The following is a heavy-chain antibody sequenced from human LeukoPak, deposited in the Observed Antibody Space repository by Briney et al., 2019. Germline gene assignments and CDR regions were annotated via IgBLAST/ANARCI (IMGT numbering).Heavy chain of an antibody. CDR1: GFTFDDYA. Sequence: PGGSLRLSCAASGFTFDDYAMNWVRQAPGKGLEWVSGINGKGDSAGYAVSVKGRFTISRDNAKSCLHLQMNRPRAEDTALYYCARVAMGATFDFWGQGTLVTVS. V-gene: IGHV3-20*04. CDR2: INGKGDSA. D-gene: IGHD1-26*01. J-gene: IGHJ4*02. CDR3: ARVAMGATFDF.